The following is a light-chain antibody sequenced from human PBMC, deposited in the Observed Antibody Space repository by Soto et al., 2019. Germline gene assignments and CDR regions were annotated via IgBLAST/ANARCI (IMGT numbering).Light chain of an antibody. CDR2: ETS. V-gene: IGKV3-11*01. CDR1: QTVGGH. CDR3: QQYNSYSPLT. J-gene: IGKJ4*01. Sequence: EVVLTQSPATLSLSPGERATLSCRASQTVGGHFAWYQQKPGQAPRLLISETSNRATGIPGRFSGSGSGTDVTLTISSLEPEDFAVYYCQQYNSYSPLTFGGGTKVEIK.